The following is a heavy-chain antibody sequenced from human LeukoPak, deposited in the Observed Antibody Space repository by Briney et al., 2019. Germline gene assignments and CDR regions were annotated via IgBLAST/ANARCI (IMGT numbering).Heavy chain of an antibody. CDR3: ARDRGWGLSLAY. V-gene: IGHV4-4*07. CDR2: ISTSEST. Sequence: SETLSLTCTVSGGSISIYYWNWIRQPAGKGLEWIGRISTSESTQYNPSLKSRVTMSLDTSKNQFSLKLSSVTAADTAVYYCARDRGWGLSLAYWGQGALVTVSS. CDR1: GGSISIYY. D-gene: IGHD3-16*02. J-gene: IGHJ4*02.